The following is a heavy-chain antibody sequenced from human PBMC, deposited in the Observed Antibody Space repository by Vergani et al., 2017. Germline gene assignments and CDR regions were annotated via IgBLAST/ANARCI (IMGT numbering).Heavy chain of an antibody. J-gene: IGHJ3*01. CDR1: SHTFQTYG. Sequence: QVQLVQSGAELKKPGASVSVSCKGSSHTFQTYGISWVRQAPGKGFEWMAWIRPYTGHTIYAQKFQDRVTMTADTSTNTAYMELRSLRSDDTAVYFCARVAPSNSEVTPTAFDVWGQGTMVTVSS. V-gene: IGHV1-18*01. CDR2: IRPYTGHT. D-gene: IGHD1-1*01. CDR3: ARVAPSNSEVTPTAFDV.